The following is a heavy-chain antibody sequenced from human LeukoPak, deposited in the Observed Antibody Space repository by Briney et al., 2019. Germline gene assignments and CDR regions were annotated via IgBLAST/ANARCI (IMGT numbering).Heavy chain of an antibody. CDR2: IRYDGSNN. CDR3: AKERGTYYEAFDY. V-gene: IGHV3-30*02. D-gene: IGHD1-26*01. J-gene: IGHJ4*02. CDR1: GFTFSNYG. Sequence: GGSLRLSCAASGFTFSNYGIHWVRQAPGKGLEWVAFIRYDGSNNYYADSVKGRFTISRDNSKNTLSLQLNSLETEDTAVYYCAKERGTYYEAFDYWGQGTLVTVSS.